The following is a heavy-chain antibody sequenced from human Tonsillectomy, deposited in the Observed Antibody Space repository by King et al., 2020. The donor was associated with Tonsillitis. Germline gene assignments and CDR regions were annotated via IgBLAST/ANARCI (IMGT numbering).Heavy chain of an antibody. CDR1: GYTFTSYD. J-gene: IGHJ3*02. V-gene: IGHV1-8*01. CDR3: ARESHDFEAFDI. Sequence: VQLVESGAEVKKPGASVKVSCKASGYTFTSYDINWVRQATGQGLEWMGWMNPIRGYTVYAQKFQGRVTMTRNTSITTAYMELSSLRSEDTAVYSCARESHDFEAFDIWGQGTMVTVSS. D-gene: IGHD1-1*01. CDR2: MNPIRGYT.